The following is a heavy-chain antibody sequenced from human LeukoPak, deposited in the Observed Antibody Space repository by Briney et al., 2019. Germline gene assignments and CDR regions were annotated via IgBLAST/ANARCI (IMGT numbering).Heavy chain of an antibody. CDR3: AKETVQYETWFDP. D-gene: IGHD3-3*01. V-gene: IGHV3-30*02. Sequence: GGSLRLSCAASGFTFSSYGMHWVRQAPGKGLEWVAFIRYDGSNKYYADSVKGRFTISRDNSKNTLYLQMNSLRAEDTAVYYCAKETVQYETWFDPWGQGTLVTVSS. CDR2: IRYDGSNK. CDR1: GFTFSSYG. J-gene: IGHJ5*02.